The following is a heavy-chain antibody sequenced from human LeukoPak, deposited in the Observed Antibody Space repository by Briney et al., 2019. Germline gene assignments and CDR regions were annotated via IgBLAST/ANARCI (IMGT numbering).Heavy chain of an antibody. CDR3: ARGAIVVVTAIPAGNSGRSAFDI. Sequence: SETLSLTRTVSGGSISSSSYYWGWIRQPPGKGLEWIGSIYYSGSTYYNPSLKSRVTISVDTSKNQFSLKLSSVTAADTAVYYCARGAIVVVTAIPAGNSGRSAFDIWGQGTMVTVSS. D-gene: IGHD2-21*02. J-gene: IGHJ3*02. CDR1: GGSISSSSYY. CDR2: IYYSGST. V-gene: IGHV4-39*07.